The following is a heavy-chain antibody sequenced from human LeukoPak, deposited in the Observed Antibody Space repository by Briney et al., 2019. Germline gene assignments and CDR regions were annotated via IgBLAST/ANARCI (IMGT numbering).Heavy chain of an antibody. CDR2: INHSGST. CDR1: DGSFSGYY. D-gene: IGHD3-3*02. CDR3: ARRRTSYSILSSFDT. V-gene: IGHV4-34*01. J-gene: IGHJ5*02. Sequence: SETLSLTCGLYDGSFSGYYWSWIRQPPGKGLEWIGEINHSGSTNYNPSLKSRVTISVDTSNNHFSLKLTSVTAADTAVYYCARRRTSYSILSSFDTWGQGTLVTVSS.